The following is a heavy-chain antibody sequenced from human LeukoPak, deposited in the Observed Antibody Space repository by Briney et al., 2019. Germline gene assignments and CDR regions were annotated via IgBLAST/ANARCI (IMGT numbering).Heavy chain of an antibody. Sequence: SETLSLTCTVSGGSVSSGTYYWSWIRQPPGKGLEWVGHIYYSGSTNYNASLKSRVTISVDTSKNQFSLRLSSVTAADTAVHYCATLGLLRGAGFNLATHFDFWGQGTLVTVSS. D-gene: IGHD1-26*01. V-gene: IGHV4-61*01. CDR1: GGSVSSGTYY. J-gene: IGHJ4*02. CDR3: ATLGLLRGAGFNLATHFDF. CDR2: IYYSGST.